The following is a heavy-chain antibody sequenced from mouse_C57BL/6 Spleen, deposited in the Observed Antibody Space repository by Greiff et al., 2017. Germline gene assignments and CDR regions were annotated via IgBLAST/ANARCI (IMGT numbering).Heavy chain of an antibody. CDR1: GYTFTSYW. Sequence: QVQLQQPGAELVRPGSSVKLSCTASGYTFTSYWMHWVKQRPIQGLEWIGNIDPSDSETHYTQKFKDKATLTVDKSSSTAYMQLSSLTSEDSAVYYCARNLYDYDRGDYAMDDWGQGTSVTVSS. J-gene: IGHJ4*01. CDR2: IDPSDSET. D-gene: IGHD2-4*01. CDR3: ARNLYDYDRGDYAMDD. V-gene: IGHV1-52*01.